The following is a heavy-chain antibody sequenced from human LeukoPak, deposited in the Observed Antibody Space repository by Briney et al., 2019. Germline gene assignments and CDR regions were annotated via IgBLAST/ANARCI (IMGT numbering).Heavy chain of an antibody. D-gene: IGHD1-26*01. V-gene: IGHV3-7*03. CDR1: GFTFNYYW. Sequence: GGSLRLSCVASGFTFNYYWMSWVRQAPGKGLEWVANIKEDGSENYSVDSVKGRFTISRDNAKNSLYLQMNSLRAEDTAVYYCARGGSYLSAFDIWGQGTMVTVSS. J-gene: IGHJ3*02. CDR3: ARGGSYLSAFDI. CDR2: IKEDGSEN.